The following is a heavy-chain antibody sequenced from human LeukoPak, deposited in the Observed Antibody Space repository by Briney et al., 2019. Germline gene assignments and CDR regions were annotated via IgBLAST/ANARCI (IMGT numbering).Heavy chain of an antibody. Sequence: PGGSLRLSCAASGFTFSSYWMSWVRQAPGKGLEWVANIKQDGSEKYYVDSVKGRFTISRGNAKNSLYLQMNSLRAEDTAVYYCARDGGGYRFYNWFDPWGQGTLVTVSS. V-gene: IGHV3-7*01. CDR1: GFTFSSYW. D-gene: IGHD5-12*01. CDR3: ARDGGGYRFYNWFDP. CDR2: IKQDGSEK. J-gene: IGHJ5*02.